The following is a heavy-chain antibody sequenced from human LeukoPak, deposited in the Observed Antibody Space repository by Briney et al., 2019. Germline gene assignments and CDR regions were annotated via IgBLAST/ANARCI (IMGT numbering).Heavy chain of an antibody. CDR1: GDSISSFY. V-gene: IGHV4-4*07. J-gene: IGHJ5*02. CDR2: IYSSGST. D-gene: IGHD3-10*01. Sequence: SETLSLTCTVSGDSISSFYWSWIRQPAGKGLGWIGRIYSSGSTNYNPSLESRVTMSVDTSKNQFSLKLSSVTAADTAVYYCAREGYYGSGSYSRPARLGDWFDPWGQGTLVTVSS. CDR3: AREGYYGSGSYSRPARLGDWFDP.